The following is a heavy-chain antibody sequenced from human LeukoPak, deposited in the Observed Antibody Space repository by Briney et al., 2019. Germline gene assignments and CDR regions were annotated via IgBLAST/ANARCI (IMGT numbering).Heavy chain of an antibody. J-gene: IGHJ5*02. D-gene: IGHD3-10*01. CDR1: GYSFTSYW. CDR2: IYPGDSDT. Sequence: GESLKISCKGSGYSFTSYWIGWVRQMPGKGLEWMGIIYPGDSDTRYSPSFQGQVTISADKTISTAYLQWSSPKASDTAMYYCARYYYGSGSENWFDPWGQGTLVTVSS. V-gene: IGHV5-51*01. CDR3: ARYYYGSGSENWFDP.